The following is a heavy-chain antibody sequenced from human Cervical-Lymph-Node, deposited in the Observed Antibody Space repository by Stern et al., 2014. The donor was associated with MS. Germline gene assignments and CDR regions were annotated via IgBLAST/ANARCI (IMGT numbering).Heavy chain of an antibody. Sequence: QVQLLQPGPGLVKPSETLSLTCTVSGGSISGYDCSWIRQPPGKGLEWIGHIYYSGSTNYMPSLKSRVSISIDTPKNQFSLKLSSVTAADTAVYYCARSRDAYSPLAYWGQGALVTVSS. J-gene: IGHJ4*02. V-gene: IGHV4-59*01. CDR1: GGSISGYD. D-gene: IGHD5-24*01. CDR3: ARSRDAYSPLAY. CDR2: IYYSGST.